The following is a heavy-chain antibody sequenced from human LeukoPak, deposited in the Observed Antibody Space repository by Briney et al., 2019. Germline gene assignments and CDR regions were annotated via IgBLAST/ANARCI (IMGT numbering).Heavy chain of an antibody. CDR1: GFTFDDYA. D-gene: IGHD4-17*01. V-gene: IGHV3-9*01. J-gene: IGHJ4*02. CDR2: ISWNSGSI. CDR3: AKSASGDYPLWDY. Sequence: GRSLRLSCAASGFTFDDYAMHWVRQAPGKGLEWVSGISWNSGSIGYADSVKGRFTISRDNAKNSLYLQMNSLRAEDTAMYYCAKSASGDYPLWDYWGQGTLVTVSS.